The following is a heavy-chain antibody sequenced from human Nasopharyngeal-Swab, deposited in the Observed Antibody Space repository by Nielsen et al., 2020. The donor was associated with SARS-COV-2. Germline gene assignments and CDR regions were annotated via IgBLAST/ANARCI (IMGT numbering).Heavy chain of an antibody. Sequence: ASLKISCAASGFTFSSYWMTWVRQAPGKGLEWVANINQDGSEKYYVDSVKGRFTISRDNAKNSLYLQVNSLRAEDTAVYYCARHSGWSFDYWGQGTLVTVSS. CDR3: ARHSGWSFDY. D-gene: IGHD6-19*01. CDR2: INQDGSEK. CDR1: GFTFSSYW. V-gene: IGHV3-7*01. J-gene: IGHJ4*02.